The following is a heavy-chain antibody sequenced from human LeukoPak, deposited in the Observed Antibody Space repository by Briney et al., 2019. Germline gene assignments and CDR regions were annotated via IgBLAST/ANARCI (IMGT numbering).Heavy chain of an antibody. V-gene: IGHV3-74*01. Sequence: GGSLRLSCAASGFTFSSYWMHWVRQAPGKGLGWVSRINSDGSSTSYADSVKGRFTISRDNTKNTLYLQMNSLRAEDTAVYYCARGGDVWGKGTTVTVSS. J-gene: IGHJ6*04. CDR3: ARGGDV. CDR1: GFTFSSYW. CDR2: INSDGSST.